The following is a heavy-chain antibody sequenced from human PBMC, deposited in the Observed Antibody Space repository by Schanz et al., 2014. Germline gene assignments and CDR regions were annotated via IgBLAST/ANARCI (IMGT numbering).Heavy chain of an antibody. J-gene: IGHJ4*02. Sequence: EVQLVESGGGLIQPGGSLRLSCAVSGFTVNTNYMSWVRQAPGKGLEWISSMYINSGSTQYADSVKGRFIISRDSSRNTLYLQMSSLRAEDTAVYYCVKEGTVVSGYPRDHWGQGTLVTVSS. CDR2: MYINSGST. V-gene: IGHV3-53*01. D-gene: IGHD2-2*01. CDR1: GFTVNTNY. CDR3: VKEGTVVSGYPRDH.